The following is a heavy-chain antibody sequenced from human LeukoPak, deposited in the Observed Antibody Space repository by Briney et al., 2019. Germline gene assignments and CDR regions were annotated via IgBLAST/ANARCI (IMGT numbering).Heavy chain of an antibody. V-gene: IGHV4-59*12. Sequence: SETLSLTCTVSGGSISSYYWSWIRQPPGKGLEWIRYIYYSGSTNYNPSLKSRVTISVDTSKNQFSLKLSSVTAADTAVYYCARVPSHLVGATKFDYWGQGTLVTVSS. CDR2: IYYSGST. J-gene: IGHJ4*02. CDR1: GGSISSYY. D-gene: IGHD1-26*01. CDR3: ARVPSHLVGATKFDY.